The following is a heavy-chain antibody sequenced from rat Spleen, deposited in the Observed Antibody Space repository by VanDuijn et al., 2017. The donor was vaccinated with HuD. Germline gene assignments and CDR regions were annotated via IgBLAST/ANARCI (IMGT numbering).Heavy chain of an antibody. CDR2: IRTRPNNYAT. V-gene: IGHV10-5*01. J-gene: IGHJ4*01. CDR1: GFTFSKAA. D-gene: IGHD1-2*01. CDR3: TAGTIAAISTVMDA. Sequence: VQLVESGGGLVQPKESLKISCAASGFTFSKAAMFWVRQAPGKGLEWVARIRTRPNNYATYYGDSVKGRFTISRDDSKGTIYLQMNNLKEEDTAIYYCTAGTIAAISTVMDAWGQGASVTVSS.